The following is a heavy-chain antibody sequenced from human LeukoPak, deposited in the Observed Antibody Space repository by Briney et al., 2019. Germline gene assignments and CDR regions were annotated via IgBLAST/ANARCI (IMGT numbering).Heavy chain of an antibody. V-gene: IGHV3-23*01. J-gene: IGHJ4*02. CDR3: AKDLAGTRVRGVIACDY. CDR2: VSVSGAST. Sequence: WGSLSLTCAASGFTFSSDDMRWGRQAPGRGRGWVSAVSVSGASTYYAHSVKGPFTISTDNSTNTLYLQMQSLRAEDTAVSDCAKDLAGTRVRGVIACDYWGKGTLVTVSS. D-gene: IGHD3-10*01. CDR1: GFTFSSDD.